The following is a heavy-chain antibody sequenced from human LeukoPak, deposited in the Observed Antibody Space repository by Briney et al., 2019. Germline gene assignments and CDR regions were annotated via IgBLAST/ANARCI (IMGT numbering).Heavy chain of an antibody. CDR1: GYTFTGHY. CDR3: ARLASLYDSSGYYWGDY. V-gene: IGHV1-2*02. D-gene: IGHD3-22*01. CDR2: INPNSGGT. Sequence: ASVKVSCKASGYTFTGHYMHWVRQAPGQGLEWMGWINPNSGGTNYAQKFQGRVTMTRDTSISTAYMELSRLRSDDTAVYYCARLASLYDSSGYYWGDYWGQGTLVTVSS. J-gene: IGHJ4*02.